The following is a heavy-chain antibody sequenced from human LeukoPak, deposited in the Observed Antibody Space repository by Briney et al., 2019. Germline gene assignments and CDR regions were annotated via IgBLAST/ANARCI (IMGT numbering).Heavy chain of an antibody. J-gene: IGHJ1*01. CDR1: GFTFSSYG. CDR2: ISYDGSNK. CDR3: AKEYRPTAMVHAEYFQH. D-gene: IGHD5-18*01. Sequence: GGSLRLSCAASGFTFSSYGMRWVRQAPGKGLEWVAVISYDGSNKYYADSVKGRFTISRDNSKNTLYLQMNSLRAEDTAVYYCAKEYRPTAMVHAEYFQHWGQGTLVTVSS. V-gene: IGHV3-30*18.